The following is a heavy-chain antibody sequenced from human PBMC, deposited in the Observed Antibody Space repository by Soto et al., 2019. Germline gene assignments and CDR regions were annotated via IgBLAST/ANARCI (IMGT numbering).Heavy chain of an antibody. CDR2: IWYDGSNK. D-gene: IGHD3-22*01. V-gene: IGHV3-33*01. Sequence: GGSLRLSCAASGFTFSRYGMHWVRQAPGKGLEWVAVIWYDGSNKYYADSVKGRFTISRDNSKNTLYLQMNSLSAEDTAVYYCTTYYYDSSGHNSNDYWGQGALVTVSS. CDR3: TTYYYDSSGHNSNDY. CDR1: GFTFSRYG. J-gene: IGHJ4*02.